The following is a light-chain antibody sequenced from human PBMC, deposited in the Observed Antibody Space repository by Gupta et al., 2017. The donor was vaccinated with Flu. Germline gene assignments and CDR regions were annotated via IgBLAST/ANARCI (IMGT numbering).Light chain of an antibody. CDR3: QRWDTIPWT. CDR2: AAL. CDR1: QSVSSY. V-gene: IGKV1-39*01. Sequence: DIQMTQSPSSLSASVGDRVTITCRAGQSVSSYLNWYQQKPGKAPKLLIYAALNLQSGVPSRFIGEGSGREFTLSISMLQPEDFTTYYCQRWDTIPWTFGRGTRLEVK. J-gene: IGKJ1*01.